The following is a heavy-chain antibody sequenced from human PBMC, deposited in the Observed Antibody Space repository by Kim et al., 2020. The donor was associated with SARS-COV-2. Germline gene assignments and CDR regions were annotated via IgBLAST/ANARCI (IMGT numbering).Heavy chain of an antibody. V-gene: IGHV4-34*01. CDR2: INHSGST. J-gene: IGHJ4*02. CDR1: GGSFSGYY. Sequence: SETLSLTCAVYGGSFSGYYWSWIRQPPGKGLEWIGEINHSGSTNYNPSLKSRVTISVDTSKNQFSLKLSSVTAADTAVYYCARRSSLDYWGQGTLVTVSS. CDR3: ARRSSLDY.